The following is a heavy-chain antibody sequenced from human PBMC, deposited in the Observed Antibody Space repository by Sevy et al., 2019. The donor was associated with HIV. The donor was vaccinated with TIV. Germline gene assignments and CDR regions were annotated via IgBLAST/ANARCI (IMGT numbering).Heavy chain of an antibody. CDR2: IKSKSDGGPS. Sequence: GGSLRLSCAASGFIFSNAWMSWVRQDPGKGLEWVGRIKSKSDGGPSDYAAPVKGRFTISRDDSRNTLYLQMNSLKTEDTAVYYCTSMTTVEGVFDFWGQGTLVTVSS. V-gene: IGHV3-15*05. J-gene: IGHJ4*02. CDR3: TSMTTVEGVFDF. CDR1: GFIFSNAW. D-gene: IGHD4-17*01.